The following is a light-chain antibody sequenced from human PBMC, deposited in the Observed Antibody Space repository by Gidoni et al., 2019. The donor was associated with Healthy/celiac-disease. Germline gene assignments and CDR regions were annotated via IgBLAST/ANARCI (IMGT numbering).Light chain of an antibody. CDR1: SLRSYY. CDR3: NSRDSSGNHPEVV. V-gene: IGLV3-19*01. CDR2: GKN. J-gene: IGLJ2*01. Sequence: SSELTQDPAVPVALGQTVRITCQGDSLRSYYASWYQQKPGPAPVLVIYGKNNRPSGIPDRFSGSSSGNTASLTITGAQAEDEADYYCNSRDSSGNHPEVVFGGGTKLTVL.